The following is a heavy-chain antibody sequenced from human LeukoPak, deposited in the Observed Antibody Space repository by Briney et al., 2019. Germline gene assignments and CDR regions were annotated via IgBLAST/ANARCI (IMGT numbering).Heavy chain of an antibody. V-gene: IGHV4-59*01. CDR3: ARDTGGRFDY. CDR1: GGSISSYY. Sequence: KPSETLSLTCTVSGGSISSYYWSWVRQPPGKGLEWIGYIYYSGSTNYNPSLKSRVTISVDTSKNQFSLKLSSVTAADTAVYYCARDTGGRFDYWGQGTLVTVSS. CDR2: IYYSGST. J-gene: IGHJ4*02. D-gene: IGHD3-16*01.